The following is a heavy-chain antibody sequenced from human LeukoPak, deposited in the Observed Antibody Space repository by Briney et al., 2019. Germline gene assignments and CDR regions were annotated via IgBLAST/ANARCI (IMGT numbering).Heavy chain of an antibody. J-gene: IGHJ4*02. CDR1: GGSISSGGYS. D-gene: IGHD2-15*01. CDR2: IYHSGST. CDR3: ARGYCSGGSCYGFDDY. V-gene: IGHV4-30-2*01. Sequence: SQTLSLTCAVSGGSISSGGYSWSWIRQPPGKGLEWIGYIYHSGSTNYNPSLKSRVTISVDTSKNQFSLKLSSVTAADTAVYYCARGYCSGGSCYGFDDYWGQGTLVTVSS.